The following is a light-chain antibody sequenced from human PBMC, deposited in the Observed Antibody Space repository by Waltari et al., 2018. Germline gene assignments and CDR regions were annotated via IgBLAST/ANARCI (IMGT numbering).Light chain of an antibody. CDR2: DAF. CDR3: QMYVRLPAT. V-gene: IGKV3-20*01. CDR1: QSVGRS. Sequence: EIVLTQSPGTLSLSPGERVTLSCRASQSVGRSFAWYQQKPGQAPRLLIYDAFTRATGIADRFSGSGSGTDFSLTISRLDPEDFAVYYCQMYVRLPATFGQGTKVEIK. J-gene: IGKJ1*01.